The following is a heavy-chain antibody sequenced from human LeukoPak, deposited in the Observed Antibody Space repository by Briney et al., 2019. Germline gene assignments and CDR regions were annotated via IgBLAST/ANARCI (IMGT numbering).Heavy chain of an antibody. CDR1: GESFSGYY. Sequence: NPSETLSLTCAVYGESFSGYYWTWIRQPPGKGLQWIGEIIESGATKYMSSLKSRVTISIDTSKSQFSLNLTSVTAADTAVYYCARGLASGYPPIPFDYWGQGTPVTVSS. CDR3: ARGLASGYPPIPFDY. J-gene: IGHJ4*02. D-gene: IGHD3-3*01. V-gene: IGHV4-34*12. CDR2: IIESGAT.